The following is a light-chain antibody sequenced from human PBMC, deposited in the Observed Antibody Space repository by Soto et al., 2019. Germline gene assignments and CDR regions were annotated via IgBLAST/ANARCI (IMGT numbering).Light chain of an antibody. Sequence: DIQMTQSPSSVSASVGDRVTITCRASQGVSSWLAWYQQRPGKAPELLIYAVSNLQSGVPARFSGSGSGTDFTLTISSLQPEDFATYYCQQANGVPVTFGGGTRVEMK. V-gene: IGKV1-12*01. CDR1: QGVSSW. CDR3: QQANGVPVT. J-gene: IGKJ4*01. CDR2: AVS.